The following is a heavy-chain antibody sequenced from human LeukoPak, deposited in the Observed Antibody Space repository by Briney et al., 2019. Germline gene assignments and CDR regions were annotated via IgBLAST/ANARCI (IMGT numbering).Heavy chain of an antibody. CDR1: GFTFSSYE. CDR2: IGSSGGSR. Sequence: GGSLRLSCIASGFTFSSYEMDWVRRAPGKGLEWISYIGSSGGSRYYADSVKGRFTTSRDNAKNSLYLQMNSLRAEDTAVYYCAREDGDAFDIWGQGTMVTVSS. D-gene: IGHD5-24*01. CDR3: AREDGDAFDI. J-gene: IGHJ3*02. V-gene: IGHV3-48*03.